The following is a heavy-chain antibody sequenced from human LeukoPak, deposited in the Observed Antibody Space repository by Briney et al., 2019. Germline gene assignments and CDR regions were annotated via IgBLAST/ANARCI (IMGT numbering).Heavy chain of an antibody. CDR1: GFPFADCS. Sequence: GGSLRLSCAASGFPFADCSLHWVRRAPGKGLEWVALMSFDGNFENFADSVKSRFTISRDTARNTLYLHMGSLGVEDSAVYYCARVGETGTVTMELDLWGQGALVTVSS. V-gene: IGHV3-30*04. J-gene: IGHJ1*01. D-gene: IGHD5-24*01. CDR2: MSFDGNFE. CDR3: ARVGETGTVTMELDL.